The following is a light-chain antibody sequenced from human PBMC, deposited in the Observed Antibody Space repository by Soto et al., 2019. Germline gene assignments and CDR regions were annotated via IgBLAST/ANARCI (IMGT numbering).Light chain of an antibody. CDR1: SSDVGASDF. CDR3: SSYTTSHTLV. J-gene: IGLJ2*01. Sequence: QSVLTKPASVSESPGQSITISCTGTSSDVGASDFVSWYQQHPGKAPELIIYEIFNRPSGVSNRFSGSKSGNTASLTISCLQAEDEYDYYCSSYTTSHTLVFGGGTKLTVL. V-gene: IGLV2-14*01. CDR2: EIF.